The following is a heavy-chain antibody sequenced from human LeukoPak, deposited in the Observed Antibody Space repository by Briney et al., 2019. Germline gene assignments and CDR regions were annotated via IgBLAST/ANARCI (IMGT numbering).Heavy chain of an antibody. Sequence: SETLSLTCTVSGGSISSYYWSWIRQPAGKGLEWIGRIYTSGSTNYNPSLKSRVTISVDTSKNQFSLKLSSVTAADTAVYYCARDPSPSSKVYLSIDYWGQGTLVTVSS. CDR2: IYTSGST. V-gene: IGHV4-4*07. CDR1: GGSISSYY. D-gene: IGHD5/OR15-5a*01. J-gene: IGHJ4*02. CDR3: ARDPSPSSKVYLSIDY.